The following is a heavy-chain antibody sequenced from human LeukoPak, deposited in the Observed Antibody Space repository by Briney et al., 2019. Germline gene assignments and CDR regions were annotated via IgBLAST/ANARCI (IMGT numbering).Heavy chain of an antibody. CDR2: INHSGST. CDR3: ARDLNWETY. V-gene: IGHV4-34*01. CDR1: GGSFSGCY. Sequence: PSETLSLTCAVYGGSFSGCYWSWIRQPPGKGLEWIGEINHSGSTNYNPSLKSRVTISVDTSKNQFSLKLSSVTAADTAVYYCARDLNWETYWGQGTLVTVSS. J-gene: IGHJ4*02. D-gene: IGHD1-1*01.